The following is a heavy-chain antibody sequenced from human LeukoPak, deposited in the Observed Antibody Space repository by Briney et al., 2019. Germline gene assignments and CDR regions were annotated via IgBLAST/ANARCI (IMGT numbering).Heavy chain of an antibody. CDR3: ARDYYDFWSGYEYMDV. V-gene: IGHV4-39*07. Sequence: SETLSLTCTVSGGSISSSSYYWGWIRQPPGKGLEWIGSIYYSGSTYYNPSLKSRVTISVDTSKNQFSLKLSSVTAADTAVCYCARDYYDFWSGYEYMDVWGKGTTVTVSS. CDR1: GGSISSSSYY. J-gene: IGHJ6*03. D-gene: IGHD3-3*01. CDR2: IYYSGST.